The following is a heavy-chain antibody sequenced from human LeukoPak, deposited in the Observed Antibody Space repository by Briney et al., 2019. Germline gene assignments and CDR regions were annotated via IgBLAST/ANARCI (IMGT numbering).Heavy chain of an antibody. Sequence: PGGSPRLSCAASGFTVSSNYMTWVRQAPGEGLQWVSVMYGDGNTHYADSVKGRFTISRDNSKNTLYLQMNSLRAEDTAVYYCARDVCSITSCSEHWGQGTLVTVSS. J-gene: IGHJ1*01. D-gene: IGHD2-2*01. CDR2: MYGDGNT. CDR1: GFTVSSNY. CDR3: ARDVCSITSCSEH. V-gene: IGHV3-53*01.